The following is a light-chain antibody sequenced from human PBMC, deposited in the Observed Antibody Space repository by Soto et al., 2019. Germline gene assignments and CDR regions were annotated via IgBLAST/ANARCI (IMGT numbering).Light chain of an antibody. Sequence: DIQMTQSPSTLSASVGDRVTITCRASHSISDRVAWFQQKPGKAPKLLIYRASTLEIGVPSRFSGSASGTEFTLTISSLQPDDFATYYCQQHSDYPLTFGGGTKVDIK. V-gene: IGKV1-5*03. CDR2: RAS. CDR1: HSISDR. CDR3: QQHSDYPLT. J-gene: IGKJ4*01.